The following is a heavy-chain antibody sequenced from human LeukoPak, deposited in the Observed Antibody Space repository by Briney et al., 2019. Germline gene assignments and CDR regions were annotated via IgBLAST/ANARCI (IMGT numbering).Heavy chain of an antibody. D-gene: IGHD3-3*01. V-gene: IGHV1-18*01. Sequence: GASVKVSCKXPGYTFTSYGISWVRQAPGQGLEWMGWISAYNGNTNYAQKLQGGVTMTTDTSTSTAYMELRSLRSDDTAVYYCARSITIFGVVTPDYYYYMDVWGKGTTVTVSS. CDR3: ARSITIFGVVTPDYYYYMDV. CDR1: GYTFTSYG. J-gene: IGHJ6*03. CDR2: ISAYNGNT.